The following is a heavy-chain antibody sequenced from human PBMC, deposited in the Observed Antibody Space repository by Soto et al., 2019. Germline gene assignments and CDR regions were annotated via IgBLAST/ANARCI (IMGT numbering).Heavy chain of an antibody. J-gene: IGHJ6*02. V-gene: IGHV4-34*01. Sequence: PSETLSLTCAVYGGPFSGYYWSWIRQPPGKGLGWIGEINHSGSTNYNPSLKSRVTISVDTSKNQFSLKLSSVTAADTAVYYCARWFYYGSGSYYEYYYYGMDVWGQGTTVTVSS. D-gene: IGHD3-10*01. CDR2: INHSGST. CDR1: GGPFSGYY. CDR3: ARWFYYGSGSYYEYYYYGMDV.